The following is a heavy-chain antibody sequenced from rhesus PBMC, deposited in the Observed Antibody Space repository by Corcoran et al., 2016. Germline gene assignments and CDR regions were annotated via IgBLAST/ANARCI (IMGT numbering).Heavy chain of an antibody. D-gene: IGHD4-29*01. J-gene: IGHJ4*01. CDR2: INPNNGNT. CDR1: GYTFTSYS. V-gene: IGHV1-200*01. Sequence: QVQLVQSGAEVKKPGASVKLSCKAPGYTFTSYSINWVRQAPGQGLEWMGWINPNNGNTGYAQKFQGRVTMTRDTSTSTAYMELSSLRSEDTAVYYCARNYGSNRFDYWGQGVLVSVSS. CDR3: ARNYGSNRFDY.